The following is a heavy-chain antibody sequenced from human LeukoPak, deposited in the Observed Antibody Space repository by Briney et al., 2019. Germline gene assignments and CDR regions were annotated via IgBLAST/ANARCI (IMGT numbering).Heavy chain of an antibody. CDR1: GFTVSSNY. J-gene: IGHJ6*03. Sequence: GGSLRLSCAASGFTVSSNYMSWVRQATGKGLEWVSVIYSGGTTYYADSVKGRFTISRDNSKNTLYLQMISLRAEDTAVYYCARATFWSGYQRDSWYLDVWGKGTTVTVSS. CDR2: IYSGGTT. V-gene: IGHV3-66*02. D-gene: IGHD3-3*01. CDR3: ARATFWSGYQRDSWYLDV.